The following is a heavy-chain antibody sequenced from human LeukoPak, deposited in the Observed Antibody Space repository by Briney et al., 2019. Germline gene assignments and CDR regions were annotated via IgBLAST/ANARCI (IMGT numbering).Heavy chain of an antibody. J-gene: IGHJ5*02. CDR1: GGTFSSYA. D-gene: IGHD6-13*01. V-gene: IGHV1-69*13. CDR3: ARGSGVYSSSWYPNNWFDP. CDR2: IIPIFGTA. Sequence: AASVKVSCKASGGTFSSYAISWVRQAPGQGLEWMGGIIPIFGTANYAQKFQGRVTITADESTSTAYMELSSLRSEDTAVYYCARGSGVYSSSWYPNNWFDPWGQGTLVTVSS.